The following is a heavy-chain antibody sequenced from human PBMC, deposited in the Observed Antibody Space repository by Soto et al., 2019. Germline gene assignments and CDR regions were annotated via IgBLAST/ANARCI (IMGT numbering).Heavy chain of an antibody. CDR3: ARDGGYEFWSGSYKLNWFDS. J-gene: IGHJ5*01. CDR1: GGSFTNFA. V-gene: IGHV1-69*06. D-gene: IGHD3-3*01. CDR2: IIPIFGTT. Sequence: QMQLVQSGTEVRKPGSSVKVSCKASGGSFTNFAFSWVRQAPGQGLEWMGGIIPIFGTTNYAQKFKGRVTITADKSSSTAYMELSSLTSGDSAVYFCARDGGYEFWSGSYKLNWFDSWGQGTLVTVSS.